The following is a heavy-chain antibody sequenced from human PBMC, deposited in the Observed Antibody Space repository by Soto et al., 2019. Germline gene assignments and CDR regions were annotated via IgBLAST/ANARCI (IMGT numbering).Heavy chain of an antibody. V-gene: IGHV1-18*01. CDR2: ISTYNGNT. CDR3: ARVNGQWLVSD. Sequence: QVQLVQSGAEVKKPGASVKVSCKASGYIFTSYGISWVRQAPGQGLEWMGRISTYNGNTKYAQKLQGRVTMTTDTSASIAYMELRSLRSDDTAVYYCARVNGQWLVSDWGQGTLVTVSS. J-gene: IGHJ1*01. D-gene: IGHD6-19*01. CDR1: GYIFTSYG.